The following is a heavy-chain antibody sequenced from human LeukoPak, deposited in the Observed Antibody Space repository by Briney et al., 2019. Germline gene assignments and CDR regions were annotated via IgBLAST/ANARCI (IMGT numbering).Heavy chain of an antibody. CDR3: AREKYVSDY. J-gene: IGHJ4*02. CDR1: GFTFSSYA. Sequence: PGGSLRLSCAASGFTFSSYAMHWVRQAPGKGLEWVAVISYDGSNKYYADSVKGRFTISRDNSKNTLYLQMNSLRAEDMAVYYCAREKYVSDYWGQGTLVTVSS. CDR2: ISYDGSNK. D-gene: IGHD3-16*01. V-gene: IGHV3-30-3*01.